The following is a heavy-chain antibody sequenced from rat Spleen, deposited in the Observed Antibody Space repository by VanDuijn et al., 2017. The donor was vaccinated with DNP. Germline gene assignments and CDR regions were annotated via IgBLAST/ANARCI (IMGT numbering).Heavy chain of an antibody. D-gene: IGHD1-12*02. J-gene: IGHJ2*01. V-gene: IGHV5S10*01. CDR1: GFTFSDYH. Sequence: EVQLAESGGGLVQPGGSLKLSCAASGFTFSDYHMVWVRQAPKKGLEWVATIVYEGSRTYYRDSVKGRFTISRDNAESTLYFQMDSLRSEDTATYYCARWSDYFDYWGQGVMVTVSS. CDR3: ARWSDYFDY. CDR2: IVYEGSRT.